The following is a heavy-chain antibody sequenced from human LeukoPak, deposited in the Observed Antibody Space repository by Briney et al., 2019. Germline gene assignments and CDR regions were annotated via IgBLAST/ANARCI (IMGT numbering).Heavy chain of an antibody. CDR3: AKDRRYYGSGSYMDY. CDR1: GFTFSSYG. Sequence: GGSLRLSCAASGFTFSSYGMHWVRQAPGKGLEWVAVISYDGSNKYYADSVKGRFTISRDNSKNTLYLQMNSLRAEDTAVYYCAKDRRYYGSGSYMDYWGQGTLVTGSS. V-gene: IGHV3-30*18. CDR2: ISYDGSNK. J-gene: IGHJ4*02. D-gene: IGHD3-10*01.